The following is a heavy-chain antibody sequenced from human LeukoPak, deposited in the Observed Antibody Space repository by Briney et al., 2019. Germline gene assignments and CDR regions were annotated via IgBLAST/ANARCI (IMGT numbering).Heavy chain of an antibody. D-gene: IGHD3-22*01. Sequence: PGASVKVSCKASGYTFTSYAMHWVRQAPGQRLEWMGWINAGNGNTKYSQKFQGRVTIARDTSASTAYMELSSLRSEDTAVYYCATDQPKWYYYDSSGYLMRYWGQGTLVTVSS. V-gene: IGHV1-3*01. J-gene: IGHJ4*02. CDR1: GYTFTSYA. CDR2: INAGNGNT. CDR3: ATDQPKWYYYDSSGYLMRY.